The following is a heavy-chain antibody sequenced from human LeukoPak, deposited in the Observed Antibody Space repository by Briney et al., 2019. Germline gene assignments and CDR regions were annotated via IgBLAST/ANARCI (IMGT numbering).Heavy chain of an antibody. D-gene: IGHD3-22*01. V-gene: IGHV3-23*01. CDR2: ISGSGGST. CDR3: AKVVEGYYDSSGYYYSQGFLYYFDY. Sequence: TGGSLRLSCAASGFTFSSYAMSWVRQAPGKGLEWVSAISGSGGSTYYADSVKGRFTISRDNSKNTLYLQMNSLRAEDTAVYYCAKVVEGYYDSSGYYYSQGFLYYFDYWGQGTLVTVSS. J-gene: IGHJ4*02. CDR1: GFTFSSYA.